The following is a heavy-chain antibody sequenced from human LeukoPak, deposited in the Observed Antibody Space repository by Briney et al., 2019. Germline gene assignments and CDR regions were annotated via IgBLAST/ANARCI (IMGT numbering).Heavy chain of an antibody. Sequence: SSETLSLTCTVSGGSISSGGYYWSWIRQPPGKGLEWIGYIYHSGSTYYNPSLKSRVTISVDRSKNQFSLKLSSVTAADTAVYYCANLADSNPYYFDYWGQGTLVTVSS. CDR1: GGSISSGGYY. CDR3: ANLADSNPYYFDY. D-gene: IGHD4-11*01. V-gene: IGHV4-30-2*01. CDR2: IYHSGST. J-gene: IGHJ4*02.